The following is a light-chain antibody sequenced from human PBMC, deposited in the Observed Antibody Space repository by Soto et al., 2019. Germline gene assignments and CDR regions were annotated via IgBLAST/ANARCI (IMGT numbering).Light chain of an antibody. CDR2: KAS. CDR3: QQYNSYPYT. Sequence: DIQMTQSPSTLSASVGDRVTITCRASQSISSWLAWYQQKPGKAPKLLIYKASSLESGVPSRFSGSGSGTEFTLTISSLQPDDFATYYCQQYNSYPYTFGQGTMVEIK. J-gene: IGKJ2*01. CDR1: QSISSW. V-gene: IGKV1-5*03.